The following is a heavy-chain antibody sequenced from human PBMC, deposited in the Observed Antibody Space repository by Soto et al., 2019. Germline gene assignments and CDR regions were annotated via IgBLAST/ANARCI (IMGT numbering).Heavy chain of an antibody. CDR3: ARGPNYYNSARGWFDP. V-gene: IGHV4-30-4*01. CDR1: GGSIRSGDYY. D-gene: IGHD3-10*01. CDR2: IYYSGST. Sequence: TLALTCTVSGGSIRSGDYYGSWIRQPPGKGLEWIGYIYYSGSTYYNPSLKSRVIISVDTSKNQFSLKLSSVTAADTAVYYCARGPNYYNSARGWFDPWGQGTLVTVSS. J-gene: IGHJ5*02.